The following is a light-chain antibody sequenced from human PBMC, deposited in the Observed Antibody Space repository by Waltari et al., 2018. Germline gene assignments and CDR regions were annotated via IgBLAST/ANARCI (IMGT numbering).Light chain of an antibody. Sequence: SSELTQDPTMSVALGQTVRITCQGDSLRTYYGSWCRHKPGQAPILVIYGKNNRPSGIPDRFSASSSGNTASLTITGAQAEDEAVYYCNSRDISGDVIFGGGTKLTVL. V-gene: IGLV3-19*01. CDR2: GKN. J-gene: IGLJ2*01. CDR3: NSRDISGDVI. CDR1: SLRTYY.